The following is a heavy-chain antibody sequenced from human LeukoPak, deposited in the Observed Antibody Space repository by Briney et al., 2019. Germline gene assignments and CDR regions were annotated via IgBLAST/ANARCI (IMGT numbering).Heavy chain of an antibody. CDR1: GFTFSSYV. D-gene: IGHD5-24*01. CDR3: ARDANPPNYHFDY. J-gene: IGHJ4*02. Sequence: GGSLRLSCAASGFTFSSYVMHWVRQAPGKGLEWLAIISFDGNSEYYADSVKGRFTISRDNSKNTLYLQMNSLRAEDTAMYYCARDANPPNYHFDYWGQGTLVTVSS. CDR2: ISFDGNSE. V-gene: IGHV3-30*04.